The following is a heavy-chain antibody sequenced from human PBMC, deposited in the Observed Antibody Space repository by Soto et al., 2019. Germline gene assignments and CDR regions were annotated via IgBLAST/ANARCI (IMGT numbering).Heavy chain of an antibody. CDR2: IGTNGGRT. CDR1: WINSRYLC. V-gene: IGHV3-64D*06. D-gene: IGHD3-10*01. J-gene: IGHJ4*02. CDR3: LTPQGYYRGFNAYYAI. Sequence: RPCKSASWINSRYLCRRWVRQATGKGGGKVSSIGTNGGRTYYADSVKSSMTTSRDNSKNTLFLLRNSRSDEDTAEYYSLTPQGYYRGFNAYYAIWGQGTLVTVSS.